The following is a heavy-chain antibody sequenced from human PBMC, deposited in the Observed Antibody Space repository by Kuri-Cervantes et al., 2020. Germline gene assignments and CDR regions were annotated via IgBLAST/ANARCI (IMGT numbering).Heavy chain of an antibody. Sequence: SETLSLTCTVSGGSISSYYWSWIRQPPGKGREWIGYIYYSGSTNYNPSLKSRVTISVDTSKNQFSLKLSSVTAADTAVYYCARVDVWFGELLDDAFDIWGQGTMVTVSS. CDR3: ARVDVWFGELLDDAFDI. V-gene: IGHV4-59*13. J-gene: IGHJ3*02. D-gene: IGHD3-10*01. CDR1: GGSISSYY. CDR2: IYYSGST.